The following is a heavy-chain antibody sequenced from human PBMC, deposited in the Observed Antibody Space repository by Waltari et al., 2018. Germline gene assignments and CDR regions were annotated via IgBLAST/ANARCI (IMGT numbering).Heavy chain of an antibody. V-gene: IGHV3-23*03. CDR3: AKEVYFDL. Sequence: EVQLLESGGGLVQPGGSLRLSCSDSGFTFSSYAMSWVRQAPGKGLEWVSVIYSGGSTYYADSVKGRFTISRDNSKNTLYLQMNSLRAEDTAVYYCAKEVYFDLWGRGTLVTVSS. CDR2: IYSGGST. J-gene: IGHJ2*01. CDR1: GFTFSSYA.